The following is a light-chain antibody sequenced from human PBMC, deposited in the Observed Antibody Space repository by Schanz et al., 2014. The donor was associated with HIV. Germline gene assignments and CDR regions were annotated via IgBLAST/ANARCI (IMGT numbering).Light chain of an antibody. Sequence: DIQMTQSPSSLSTSVGHRVTITCRASQGISTSLNWYQQKPGRAPKLLIYAASSLQSGVPSRFSGSGSGTDFTLTISSLQPEDFATYYCQQSYSTLFGQGTKVEIK. J-gene: IGKJ1*01. CDR2: AAS. CDR3: QQSYSTL. V-gene: IGKV1-39*01. CDR1: QGISTS.